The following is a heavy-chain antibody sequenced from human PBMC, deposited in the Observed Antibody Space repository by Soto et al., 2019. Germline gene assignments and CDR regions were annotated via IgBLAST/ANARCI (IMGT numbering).Heavy chain of an antibody. CDR1: GGSISSGGYY. CDR2: IYYSGST. D-gene: IGHD2-15*01. J-gene: IGHJ4*02. Sequence: SETLSLTCSVSGGSISSGGYYWSWIRQHPGKGLEWIGYIYYSGSTNYNPSLKSRVTISVDTSKNQFSLKLSSVTAADTAVYYCARGGVAALPPPGYWGQGTLVTVSS. CDR3: ARGGVAALPPPGY. V-gene: IGHV4-31*03.